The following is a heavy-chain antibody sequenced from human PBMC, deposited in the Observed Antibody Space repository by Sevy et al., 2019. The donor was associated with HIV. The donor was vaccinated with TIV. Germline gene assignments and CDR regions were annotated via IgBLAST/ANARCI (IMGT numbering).Heavy chain of an antibody. CDR1: GFTFRTYS. D-gene: IGHD3-3*01. CDR2: ISDDSRYI. Sequence: GGSLRLSCAASGFTFRTYSMNWVRQAPGKGLEWLSSISDDSRYIYYSDSVKGRFTISRANTKNLLYLQINNLRVEDTAIYYGARDFTIFGVVPGIDYWGQGNLVTVSS. J-gene: IGHJ4*02. V-gene: IGHV3-21*04. CDR3: ARDFTIFGVVPGIDY.